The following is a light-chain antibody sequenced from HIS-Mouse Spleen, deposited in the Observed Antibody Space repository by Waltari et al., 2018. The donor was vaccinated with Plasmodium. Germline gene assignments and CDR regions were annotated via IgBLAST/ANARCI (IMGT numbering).Light chain of an antibody. CDR1: PSVSST. CDR2: GAS. V-gene: IGKV3-15*01. J-gene: IGKJ3*01. CDR3: QQYNNWSFT. Sequence: EIVMTQSPATLSVSPGERATLSCRASPSVSSTLAWYQHKPGQAPRRLSYGASTRATGIPARFSGSGSGTEFTLTISSLQSEDFAVYYCQQYNNWSFTFGPGTKVDIK.